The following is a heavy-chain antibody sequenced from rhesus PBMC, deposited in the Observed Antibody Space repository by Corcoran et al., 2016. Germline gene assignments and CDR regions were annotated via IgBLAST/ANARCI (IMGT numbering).Heavy chain of an antibody. D-gene: IGHD4-23*01. CDR2: IYGSSGST. Sequence: QVQLQESGPGLVKPSETLSLTCAVSGSSISSTYWSWIRQPPGKGLEWIGYIYGSSGSTYYNPSLKSRVTISTATSKNQFSLKLSSVTAADTAVYYCARLGTVTRAAFDFWGQGLRVTVSS. CDR1: GSSISSTY. V-gene: IGHV4-147*01. CDR3: ARLGTVTRAAFDF. J-gene: IGHJ3*01.